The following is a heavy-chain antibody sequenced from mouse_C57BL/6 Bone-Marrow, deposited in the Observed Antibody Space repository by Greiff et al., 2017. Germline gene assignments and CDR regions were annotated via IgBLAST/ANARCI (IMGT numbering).Heavy chain of an antibody. CDR3: ARDYGSSYWYFDV. V-gene: IGHV1-85*01. D-gene: IGHD1-1*01. Sequence: VQLQQSGPELVKPGASVKLSCKASGYTFTSYDINWVKQRPGQGREWIGWIYPRDGSTKYNEKFKGKATLTVVTSSRPAYMELHRLTSEYSAVYFCARDYGSSYWYFDVWGTGTTVTVSS. J-gene: IGHJ1*03. CDR1: GYTFTSYD. CDR2: IYPRDGST.